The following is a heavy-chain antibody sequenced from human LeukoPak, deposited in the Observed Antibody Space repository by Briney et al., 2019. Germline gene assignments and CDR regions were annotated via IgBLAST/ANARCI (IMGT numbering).Heavy chain of an antibody. CDR1: GGSISSGDYY. D-gene: IGHD3-9*01. CDR2: IYYSGST. Sequence: SETLSLTCTVSGGSISSGDYYWSWIRQPPGKGLKWIAYIYYSGSTYYNPSLKSRVTISVDTSKNQFSLKLSSVTAADTAEYYCARDLDGKGNWGQGTLVTVSS. CDR3: ARDLDGKGN. V-gene: IGHV4-30-4*08. J-gene: IGHJ4*02.